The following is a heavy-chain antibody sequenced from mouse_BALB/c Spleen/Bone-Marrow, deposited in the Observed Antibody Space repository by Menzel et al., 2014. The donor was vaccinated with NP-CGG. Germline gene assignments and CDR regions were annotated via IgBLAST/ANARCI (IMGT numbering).Heavy chain of an antibody. CDR1: GFSSTSYG. D-gene: IGHD4-1*01. CDR3: ARSGTDYAMDY. J-gene: IGHJ4*01. V-gene: IGHV2-6-2*01. Sequence: QVHVKQSGPDLVAPSQSLSLTCTVSGFSSTSYGLHWVRQPPGKGLEWLGVIWSDGSTTYNSALKSRLSISKDNSKRQVLLKMNSLQTDDTAMYYCARSGTDYAMDYWGQGTSVTVSS. CDR2: IWSDGST.